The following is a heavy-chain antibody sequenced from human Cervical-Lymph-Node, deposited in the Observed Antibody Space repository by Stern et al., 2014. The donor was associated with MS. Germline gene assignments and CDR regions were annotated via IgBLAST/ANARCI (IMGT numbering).Heavy chain of an antibody. J-gene: IGHJ4*02. CDR2: INHSGST. CDR3: ARMQLWSFDY. CDR1: GGSFSGYY. Sequence: VQLQQWGAGLLKPSETLSLTCAVYGGSFSGYYWSWIRQPPGKGLEWIGEINHSGSTNYNPSLKSRVTISVEPSKNQFSLKLSSVTAADTAVYYCARMQLWSFDYWGQGTLVTVSS. V-gene: IGHV4-34*01. D-gene: IGHD5-18*01.